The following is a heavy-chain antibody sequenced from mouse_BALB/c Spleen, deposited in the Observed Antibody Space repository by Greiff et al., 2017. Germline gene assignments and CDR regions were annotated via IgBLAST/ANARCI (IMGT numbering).Heavy chain of an antibody. D-gene: IGHD2-4*01. V-gene: IGHV1-39*01. J-gene: IGHJ1*01. CDR3: ARGDYDAWYFDV. CDR2: IDPYYGGT. CDR1: GYSFTGYN. Sequence: EVKLMESGPELEKPGASVKISCKASGYSFTGYNMNWVKQSNGKSLEWIGNIDPYYGGTSYNQKFKGKATLTVDKSSSTAYMQLKSLTSEDSAVYYCARGDYDAWYFDVWGAGTTVTVSS.